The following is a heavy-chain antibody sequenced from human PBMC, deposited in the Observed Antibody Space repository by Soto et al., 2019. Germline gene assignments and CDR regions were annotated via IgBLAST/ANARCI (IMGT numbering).Heavy chain of an antibody. Sequence: EVRLVESGGGLVQPGGSLRLSCATSGFTFSLYDMYWVRQATGKSLEWVSAIGTAADTYYPGSVQGRFIISRDNANSFLYLQMSSLRAGDTAVYYCVRARGGEYFGEQLSWGQGTLVTVSS. CDR2: IGTAADT. CDR3: VRARGGEYFGEQLS. V-gene: IGHV3-13*04. D-gene: IGHD3-10*01. CDR1: GFTFSLYD. J-gene: IGHJ4*02.